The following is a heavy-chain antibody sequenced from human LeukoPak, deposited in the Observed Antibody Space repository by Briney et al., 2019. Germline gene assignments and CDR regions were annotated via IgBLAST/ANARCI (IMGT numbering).Heavy chain of an antibody. Sequence: SETLSLTCTVSGGSISTFYWNWIRQPAGKGLEWIGRIYASGSTNYNPSLKSRVTMSVDTSKNQFSLKLTSVTAADTAVYYCARAELNTADFDYWGQGTLVTVSS. CDR2: IYASGST. CDR3: ARAELNTADFDY. J-gene: IGHJ4*02. D-gene: IGHD5-18*01. V-gene: IGHV4-4*07. CDR1: GGSISTFY.